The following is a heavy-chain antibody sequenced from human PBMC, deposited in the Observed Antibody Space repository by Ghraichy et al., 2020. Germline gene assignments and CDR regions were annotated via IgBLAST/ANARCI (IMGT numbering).Heavy chain of an antibody. CDR3: AREDGIVGDTSSFDY. CDR2: INGRSNYK. D-gene: IGHD1-26*01. V-gene: IGHV3-21*01. J-gene: IGHJ4*02. Sequence: GSLRLSCAASGFTFSTYNMNWVRQPPGKGLEWVSSINGRSNYKYYADSMKGRFTISRDNAKNSLYLQMNSLTVEDTAVYYCAREDGIVGDTSSFDYWGQGTLVTVSS. CDR1: GFTFSTYN.